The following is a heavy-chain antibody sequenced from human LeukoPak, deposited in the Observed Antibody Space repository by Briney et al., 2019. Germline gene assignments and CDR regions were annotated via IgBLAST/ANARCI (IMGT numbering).Heavy chain of an antibody. V-gene: IGHV4-34*01. CDR1: GGSFSGYY. Sequence: NPSETLSLTCAVYGGSFSGYYWSWIRQPPGKGLEWIGEINHSGSTNYNPSLKSRVTISVDTSKNQFSLKLSSVTAADTAVYYCAKAGNLWAKILFDYWGQGTLVTVSS. D-gene: IGHD3-10*01. CDR3: AKAGNLWAKILFDY. J-gene: IGHJ4*02. CDR2: INHSGST.